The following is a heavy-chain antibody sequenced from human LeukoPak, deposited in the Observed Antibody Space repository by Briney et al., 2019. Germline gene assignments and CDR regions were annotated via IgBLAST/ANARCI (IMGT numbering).Heavy chain of an antibody. CDR3: ASKWVTYYYNSSAYHYPSDVFDI. D-gene: IGHD3-22*01. CDR2: LNPSGGST. Sequence: ASVKVSCKASVYTFTHYYMYWVRQAPGQGLEWVGLLNPSGGSTNYAQKFQGRVTMTRDTSISTAYMELSRLRSDDTAEYYCASKWVTYYYNSSAYHYPSDVFDIWGQGTMVTVSS. CDR1: VYTFTHYY. V-gene: IGHV1-2*02. J-gene: IGHJ3*02.